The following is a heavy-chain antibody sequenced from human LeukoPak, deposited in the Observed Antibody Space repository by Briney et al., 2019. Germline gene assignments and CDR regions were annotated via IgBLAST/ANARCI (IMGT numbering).Heavy chain of an antibody. CDR3: ARATWARSGLDYFDY. Sequence: PGRSLRLSCAASGFTFSSYPMHWVRQAPGKGLEWVTLISYDGSNKYYADSVKGRFTISRDISKNTLYLQMNSPRAEDTAVYYCARATWARSGLDYFDYWGQGTLVTVSS. V-gene: IGHV3-30-3*01. CDR2: ISYDGSNK. J-gene: IGHJ4*02. CDR1: GFTFSSYP. D-gene: IGHD5-24*01.